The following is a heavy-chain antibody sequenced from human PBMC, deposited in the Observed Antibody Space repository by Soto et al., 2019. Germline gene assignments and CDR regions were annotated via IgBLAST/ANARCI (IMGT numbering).Heavy chain of an antibody. CDR2: MVPDSGRT. D-gene: IGHD3-10*01. CDR1: GYTFLNHD. J-gene: IGHJ4*02. V-gene: IGHV1-8*01. CDR3: ARGDQFGFGVDY. Sequence: ASVKVPCKASGYTFLNHDINWVRQAPGQGLEWMGWMVPDSGRTGYAKKYQGRVTMTRNTSTSTAYMELNSLTNEDTAVYYCARGDQFGFGVDYWGQGTPVTVSS.